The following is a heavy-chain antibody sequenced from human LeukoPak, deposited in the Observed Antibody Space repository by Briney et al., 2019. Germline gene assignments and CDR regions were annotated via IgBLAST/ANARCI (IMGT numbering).Heavy chain of an antibody. CDR1: GFTFTSSA. J-gene: IGHJ4*02. D-gene: IGHD3-22*01. Sequence: SVKVSCKASGFTFTSSAMQWVRQARGQRLEWIGWIVVGSGNTNYAQKFQERVTITRDMSTSTAYMELSSLRSEDTAVYYCAADSSPYYYDSSGYYYNYWGQGTLVTVSS. CDR3: AADSSPYYYDSSGYYYNY. CDR2: IVVGSGNT. V-gene: IGHV1-58*02.